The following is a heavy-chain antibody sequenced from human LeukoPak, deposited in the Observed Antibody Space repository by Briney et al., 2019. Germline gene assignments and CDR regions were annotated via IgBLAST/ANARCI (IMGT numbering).Heavy chain of an antibody. CDR3: ARDRAYDAFDY. Sequence: PGGSLRLSCAASGFSFSTSWMAWVCQAPGKGLQWVGNINPDESHTDYIDSVKGRFTMSRDNAENSLFLQVHSLRDEDTAVYYCARDRAYDAFDYWGRGTLVTVSS. V-gene: IGHV3-7*01. CDR1: GFSFSTSW. D-gene: IGHD5-12*01. CDR2: INPDESHT. J-gene: IGHJ4*02.